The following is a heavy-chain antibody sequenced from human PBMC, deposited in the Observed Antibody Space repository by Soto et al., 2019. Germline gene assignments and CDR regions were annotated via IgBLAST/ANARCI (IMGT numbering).Heavy chain of an antibody. CDR1: GYSISSGYY. V-gene: IGHV4-38-2*02. CDR2: IYHSGST. D-gene: IGHD6-19*01. CDR3: ARDLPGYSSGWYRTKRFDP. Sequence: KPSETLSPTCAVPGYSISSGYYWGWIRQPPGKGLEWIGSIYHSGSTYYNPSLKSRVTISVDTSKNQFSPKLSSVTAADTAVYYCARDLPGYSSGWYRTKRFDPWGQGTLVTVSS. J-gene: IGHJ5*02.